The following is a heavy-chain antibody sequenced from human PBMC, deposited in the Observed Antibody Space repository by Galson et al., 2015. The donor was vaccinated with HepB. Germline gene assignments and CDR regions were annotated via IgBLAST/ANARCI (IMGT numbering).Heavy chain of an antibody. Sequence: SLRLSCAASGFTFSIYAMSWVRQAPGRGLEWVSAITGSGGFTYYADSVKGRFTISRDNSKNTLYLQMNSLRAEDTAVYYCARMVVTSWVDVWGQGTTVIVSS. CDR1: GFTFSIYA. CDR2: ITGSGGFT. CDR3: ARMVVTSWVDV. D-gene: IGHD2-21*02. J-gene: IGHJ6*02. V-gene: IGHV3-23*01.